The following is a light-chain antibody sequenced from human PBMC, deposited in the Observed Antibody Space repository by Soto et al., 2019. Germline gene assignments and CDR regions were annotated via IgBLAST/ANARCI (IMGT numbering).Light chain of an antibody. CDR2: DAS. Sequence: EIVVTQSPATLSLSPGERATLSCRASQSISSYLAWYQQKPGQAPRLLIYDASNRATGIPARFSGSGSGTDFTLTISSLEPEDFAVYYCQQRSTWPLTFGQGTK. CDR3: QQRSTWPLT. V-gene: IGKV3-11*01. CDR1: QSISSY. J-gene: IGKJ1*01.